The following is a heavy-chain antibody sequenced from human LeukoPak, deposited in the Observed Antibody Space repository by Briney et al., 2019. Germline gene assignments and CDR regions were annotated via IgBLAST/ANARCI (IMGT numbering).Heavy chain of an antibody. CDR1: GFTFSDYY. CDR3: ARAARTEDFDY. J-gene: IGHJ4*02. D-gene: IGHD1-14*01. V-gene: IGHV3-11*01. CDR2: ISSSGSTI. Sequence: GGSLRLSCAASGFTFSDYYMSWIRQAPGKGLEWVSYISSSGSTIYYADSVKGRFTISRDNAKNSLNLQMNSLRAEDTAVYYGARAARTEDFDYWGQGTLVTVSS.